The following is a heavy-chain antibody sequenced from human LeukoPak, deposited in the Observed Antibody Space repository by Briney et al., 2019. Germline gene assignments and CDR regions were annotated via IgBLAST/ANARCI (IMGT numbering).Heavy chain of an antibody. D-gene: IGHD3-10*01. CDR2: IYSGGTT. CDR1: GFSVSNNY. J-gene: IGHJ6*03. V-gene: IGHV3-66*01. Sequence: GGSLRLSCAASGFSVSNNYMNWVRQAPGKGLEWVSVIYSGGTTNYADSVKGRFSISRDNSKNTLYLEMNTLRAEDTAVYYCARVLSGSGSLYYYYYYMDVWGKGTTVTISS. CDR3: ARVLSGSGSLYYYYYYMDV.